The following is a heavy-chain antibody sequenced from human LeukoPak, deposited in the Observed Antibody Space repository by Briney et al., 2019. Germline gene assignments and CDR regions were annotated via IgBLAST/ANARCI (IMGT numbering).Heavy chain of an antibody. Sequence: PGGSLRLSCAASGFTFSSYAMSWVRQAPGKGLEWVTAISGSGGSTYYADSVKGRFTISRDNSKNTLYLQMNSLRAEDTAVYYCAKGNGYNPLYFDYWGQGTLVTVSS. CDR2: ISGSGGST. J-gene: IGHJ4*02. D-gene: IGHD5-24*01. CDR3: AKGNGYNPLYFDY. V-gene: IGHV3-23*01. CDR1: GFTFSSYA.